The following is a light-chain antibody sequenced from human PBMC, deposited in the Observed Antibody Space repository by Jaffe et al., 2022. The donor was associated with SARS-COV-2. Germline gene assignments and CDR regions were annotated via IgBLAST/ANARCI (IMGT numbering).Light chain of an antibody. J-gene: IGKJ2*02. Sequence: DIQLTQSPSFLSASVGDRVAITCRASQGVRSYLAWYQQKPGKAPKLLIYAASNLQSGVPSRFSGSGSGTEFTLTISSLQPEDFATYYCQQLNNYPPWTFGQGTKLEIK. CDR1: QGVRSY. CDR2: AAS. CDR3: QQLNNYPPWT. V-gene: IGKV1-9*01.